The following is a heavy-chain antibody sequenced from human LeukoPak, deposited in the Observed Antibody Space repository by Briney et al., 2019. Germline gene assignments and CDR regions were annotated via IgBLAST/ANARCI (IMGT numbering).Heavy chain of an antibody. CDR1: GGSISSYY. CDR3: ARAVAVPINWFDP. J-gene: IGHJ5*02. Sequence: PSETLSPTCTVSGGSISSYYWSWIRQPPGKGLEWIGYIYYSGSTNYNPSLKSRVTISVDTSKNQFSLKLSSVTAADTAVYYCARAVAVPINWFDPWGQGTLVTVSS. V-gene: IGHV4-59*01. CDR2: IYYSGST. D-gene: IGHD6-19*01.